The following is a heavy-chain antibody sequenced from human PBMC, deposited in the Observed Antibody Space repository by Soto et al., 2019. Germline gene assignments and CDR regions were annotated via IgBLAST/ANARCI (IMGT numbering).Heavy chain of an antibody. CDR3: AKDITIFGVAGIDAFDI. CDR1: GFTFDDYA. V-gene: IGHV3-9*01. CDR2: ISWNSGSI. D-gene: IGHD3-3*01. J-gene: IGHJ3*02. Sequence: LRLSCASSGFTFDDYAMHWVRQARGKGLEWVSGISWNSGSIGYADSVKGRFTISRDNAKNSLYLQMNSLRAEDTALYYCAKDITIFGVAGIDAFDIWGQGTMVTVSS.